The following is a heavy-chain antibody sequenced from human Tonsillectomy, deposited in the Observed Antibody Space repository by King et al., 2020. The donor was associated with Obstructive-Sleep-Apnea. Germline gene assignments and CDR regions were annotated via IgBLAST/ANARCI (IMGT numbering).Heavy chain of an antibody. V-gene: IGHV4-39*07. CDR3: ARDRVFGYCSSTSCYGDGIDI. J-gene: IGHJ3*02. D-gene: IGHD2-2*03. Sequence: QLQESGPGLVKPSETLSLTCTVSGGSISSSNYYWGWIRQPPGKGLEWTGSIYYSGSTYYNPSLKSRVTISVDTSKNQFSLKLSSVTAADTAVYYCARDRVFGYCSSTSCYGDGIDIWGQGTMVTVSS. CDR2: IYYSGST. CDR1: GGSISSSNYY.